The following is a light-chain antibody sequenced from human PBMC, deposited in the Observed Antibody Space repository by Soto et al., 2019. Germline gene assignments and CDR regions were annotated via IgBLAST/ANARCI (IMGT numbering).Light chain of an antibody. CDR3: QTWGTGIQV. CDR1: SGHSTYA. CDR2: LNSDGSH. V-gene: IGLV4-69*01. Sequence: QPVLTQSPSASASLGASVKLTCTLSSGHSTYAIAWHQQQPEKGPRYLMKLNSDGSHTKGDGVPDRFSGSSSGAERYLTISSLQSDDEADYYCQTWGTGIQVFGGGTKVT. J-gene: IGLJ2*01.